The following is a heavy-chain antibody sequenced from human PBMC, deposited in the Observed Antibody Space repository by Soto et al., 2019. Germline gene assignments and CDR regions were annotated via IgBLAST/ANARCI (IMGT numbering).Heavy chain of an antibody. V-gene: IGHV4-59*08. J-gene: IGHJ5*02. D-gene: IGHD3-10*02. Sequence: SETLSLTCTVSGGSISSYYWSWIRQPPGKGLEWIGCIYYSGSTNYNPSLKSRVTISVDTSKNQFSLKLSSVTAADTAVYYCARHRAMFSSPFFDPWGQGTLVT. CDR2: IYYSGST. CDR3: ARHRAMFSSPFFDP. CDR1: GGSISSYY.